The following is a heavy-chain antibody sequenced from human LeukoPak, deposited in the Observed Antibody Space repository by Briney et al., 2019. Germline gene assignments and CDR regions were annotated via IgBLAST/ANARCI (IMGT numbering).Heavy chain of an antibody. CDR3: ARQNPGSGRCGYYYYYMDV. J-gene: IGHJ6*03. CDR1: GYSICIGYY. Sequence: PSETLSLTCAVSGYSICIGYYWGWIRQPPGKGLEWIGSIYHSGSTYSNPSLKSRVTISVDTSKNHFSLKLSSVTAADTAVYYCARQNPGSGRCGYYYYYMDVWGKGTTVTVSS. V-gene: IGHV4-38-2*01. CDR2: IYHSGST. D-gene: IGHD3-10*01.